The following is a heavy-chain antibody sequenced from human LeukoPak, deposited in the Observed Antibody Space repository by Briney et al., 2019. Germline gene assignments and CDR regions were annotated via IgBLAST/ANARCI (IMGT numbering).Heavy chain of an antibody. J-gene: IGHJ5*02. V-gene: IGHV3-74*01. CDR2: INSDGSST. D-gene: IGHD6-13*01. CDR3: ARDYRYSSSWLNWFDP. Sequence: GGSLRLSCTASGFIFGDYAMSWVRQAPGKGLVWVSRINSDGSSTSYADSVKGRFTISRDNAKNTLYLQMNSLRAEDTAVYYCARDYRYSSSWLNWFDPWGQGTLVTVSS. CDR1: GFIFGDYA.